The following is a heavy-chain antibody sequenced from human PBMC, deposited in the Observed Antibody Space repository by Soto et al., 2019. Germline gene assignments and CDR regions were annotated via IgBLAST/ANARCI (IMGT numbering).Heavy chain of an antibody. CDR2: INHSGST. CDR3: ARGRQYYDILTGYYAYHYYYYGMDV. CDR1: GGSFSGYY. V-gene: IGHV4-34*01. J-gene: IGHJ6*02. Sequence: QVQLQQWGAGLLKPSETLSLTCAVYGGSFSGYYWSWIRQPPGKGLEWIGEINHSGSTNYSPSLKSRVTISVDTSKNQFSLKLSSVTAADTAVYYCARGRQYYDILTGYYAYHYYYYGMDVWGQGTTVTVSS. D-gene: IGHD3-9*01.